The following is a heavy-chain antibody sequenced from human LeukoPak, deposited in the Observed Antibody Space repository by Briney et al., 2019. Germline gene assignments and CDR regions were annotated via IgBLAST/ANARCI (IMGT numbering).Heavy chain of an antibody. D-gene: IGHD3-9*01. CDR1: GYSENFYG. Sequence: ASVKVSCKTSGYSENFYGITWVRQVAGQGLEWMGWISAQHGQTEYAPNSQDRVTMTTDTYTNTAYMELRSLRSDDTAVYYCARAETKGHVLRYFDWSYPRKFDPWGQGTLVTVSS. CDR2: ISAQHGQT. CDR3: ARAETKGHVLRYFDWSYPRKFDP. V-gene: IGHV1-18*01. J-gene: IGHJ5*02.